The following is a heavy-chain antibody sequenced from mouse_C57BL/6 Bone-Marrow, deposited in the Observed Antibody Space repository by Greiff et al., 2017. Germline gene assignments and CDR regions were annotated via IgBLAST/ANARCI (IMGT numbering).Heavy chain of an antibody. CDR3: ATITTVVADWYFDV. J-gene: IGHJ1*03. Sequence: VKLQQPGAELVKPGASVKLSCKASGYTFTSYWMHWVKQRPGQGLEWIGMIHPNSGSTNYNEKFKSKATLTVDKSSSTAYMQLSSLTSEDSAVYYCATITTVVADWYFDVWGTGTTVTVSS. D-gene: IGHD1-1*01. CDR2: IHPNSGST. V-gene: IGHV1-64*01. CDR1: GYTFTSYW.